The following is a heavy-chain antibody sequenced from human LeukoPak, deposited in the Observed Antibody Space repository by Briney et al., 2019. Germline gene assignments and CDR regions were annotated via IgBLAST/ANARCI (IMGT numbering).Heavy chain of an antibody. J-gene: IGHJ4*02. CDR2: INPNSGGT. Sequence: GASVKVSCKASGYTFTGYYVHWVRQAPGQGLEWMGWINPNSGGTNYAQKFQGRVTMTRDTSISTAYMELSRLRSDDTAVYYCAREVDMITFGGVIADFDYWGQGTLVTVSS. D-gene: IGHD3-16*02. CDR3: AREVDMITFGGVIADFDY. V-gene: IGHV1-2*02. CDR1: GYTFTGYY.